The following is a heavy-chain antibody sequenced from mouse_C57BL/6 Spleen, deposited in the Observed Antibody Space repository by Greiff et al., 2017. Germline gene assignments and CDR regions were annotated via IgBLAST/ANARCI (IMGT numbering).Heavy chain of an antibody. V-gene: IGHV1-72*01. CDR2: IDPSSGGT. D-gene: IGHD1-1*01. J-gene: IGHJ1*03. CDR1: GYTFTSYW. CDR3: ARSVYYCGSRHWYFGG. Sequence: QVQLQQPGAELVKPGASVKLSCKASGYTFTSYWMNWVKQRPGRGLEWIGRIDPSSGGTKYNEKFKSKATLTVDKSSSTAYMQLSSLTSEDSAVYYCARSVYYCGSRHWYFGGWGTGATVTVSS.